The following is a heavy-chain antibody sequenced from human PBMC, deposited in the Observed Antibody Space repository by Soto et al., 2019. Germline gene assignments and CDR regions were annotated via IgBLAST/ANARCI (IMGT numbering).Heavy chain of an antibody. V-gene: IGHV5-10-1*01. J-gene: IGHJ3*01. Sequence: PGESLKISCKASRYKFTTFWLNWVRQTPGKGLEWLGRIDPTDSFTNYSPPFEGHVTISVDRSISTAYLQWNSLQASDTAIYYCARPASGGSRDAFDVWGQGTTVTVS. CDR2: IDPTDSFT. CDR3: ARPASGGSRDAFDV. D-gene: IGHD2-15*01. CDR1: RYKFTTFW.